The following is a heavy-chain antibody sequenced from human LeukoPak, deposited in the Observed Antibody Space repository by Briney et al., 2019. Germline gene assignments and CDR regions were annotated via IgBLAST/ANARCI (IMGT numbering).Heavy chain of an antibody. CDR1: GYTFASYS. CDR3: FTSGPDY. Sequence: GASVKVSCKASGYTFASYSMHWGRQAPGQGLEWVGIINPRDGGISYARRLQGRITVTRATSTSTVYMELSSLRSEDTATYYCFTSGPDYSGQGNLVTASS. V-gene: IGHV1-46*01. D-gene: IGHD1-26*01. J-gene: IGHJ4*02. CDR2: INPRDGGI.